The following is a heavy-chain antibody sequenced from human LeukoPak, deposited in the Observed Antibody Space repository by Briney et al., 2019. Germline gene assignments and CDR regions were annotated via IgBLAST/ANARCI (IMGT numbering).Heavy chain of an antibody. CDR1: GFTFSTSG. CDR3: AKAGIYDYVWGSYLVD. D-gene: IGHD3-16*01. Sequence: HSGGSLRLSCAASGFTFSTSGMSWVRQAPGKGLEWVSTITGSGGSTYYADSVKGRFTISRDNSKNTLYLQMNSLRAEDTAVYYCAKAGIYDYVWGSYLVDWGQGILVTVSS. J-gene: IGHJ4*02. CDR2: ITGSGGST. V-gene: IGHV3-23*01.